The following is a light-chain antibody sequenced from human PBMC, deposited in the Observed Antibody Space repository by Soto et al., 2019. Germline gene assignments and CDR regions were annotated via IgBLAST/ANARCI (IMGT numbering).Light chain of an antibody. CDR2: DVS. V-gene: IGKV1-13*02. CDR3: QHFNSYPQLT. J-gene: IGKJ4*01. CDR1: QGISSA. Sequence: AIPLTQSPSSLSASVGDGVTLTCRASQGISSALAWYQQKPGSPPKLLIYDVSSLESGVPSRFIGAGSGTDFTLTISSLQPEDFATYYCQHFNSYPQLTFGGGTKVEI.